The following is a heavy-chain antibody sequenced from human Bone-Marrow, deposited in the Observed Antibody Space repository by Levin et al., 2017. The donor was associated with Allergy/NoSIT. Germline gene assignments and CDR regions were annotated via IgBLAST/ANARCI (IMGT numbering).Heavy chain of an antibody. D-gene: IGHD3-16*02. CDR2: ISYDGKTS. J-gene: IGHJ6*02. Sequence: GSLRLSCAASGFTFSTYAMHWVRPAPGKGLEWVAVISYDGKTSFYADSVRGRFIISRDNSKNTLHVEMNSLRAEDTAVYFCARGELTAVIALHGGMEVWGQGTTVTVSS. CDR1: GFTFSTYA. V-gene: IGHV3-30*04. CDR3: ARGELTAVIALHGGMEV.